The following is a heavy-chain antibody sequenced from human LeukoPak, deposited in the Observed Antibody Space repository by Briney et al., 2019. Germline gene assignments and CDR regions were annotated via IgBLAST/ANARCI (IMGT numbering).Heavy chain of an antibody. CDR2: IRSSSSTI. V-gene: IGHV3-48*02. CDR1: GFTFSSYS. J-gene: IGHJ4*02. D-gene: IGHD6-13*01. CDR3: ARGTGGQQLVRGLFDY. Sequence: PGGSLRLSCAASGFTFSSYSMNWVRQAPGKGLEWVSYIRSSSSTIYYADSVTGRFTISRDNAKNSLYLQMNSLRDEDTAVYYCARGTGGQQLVRGLFDYWGQGTLVTVSS.